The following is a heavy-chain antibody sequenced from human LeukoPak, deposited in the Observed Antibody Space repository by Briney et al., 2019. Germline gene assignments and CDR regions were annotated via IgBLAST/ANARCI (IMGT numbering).Heavy chain of an antibody. CDR2: IYYSGST. J-gene: IGHJ4*02. D-gene: IGHD5-18*01. CDR1: GGSISSYY. V-gene: IGHV4-59*01. CDR3: ARGGYSYGYLVS. Sequence: SETLSPTCTVSGGSISSYYWSWIRQPPGKGLEWIGYIYYSGSTNYNPSLKSRVTISVDTSKNQFSLKLSSVTAADTAVYYCARGGYSYGYLVSWGQGTLVTVSS.